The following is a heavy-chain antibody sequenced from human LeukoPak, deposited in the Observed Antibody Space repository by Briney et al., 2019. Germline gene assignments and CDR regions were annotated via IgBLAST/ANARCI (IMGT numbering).Heavy chain of an antibody. CDR1: GFSFSSCG. J-gene: IGHJ4*02. CDR2: IRSDGSNK. V-gene: IGHV3-30*02. Sequence: GGSLRLSCAASGFSFSSCGMHWVRQAPGKGLEWVAFIRSDGSNKYYGDSVKGRFTISRDNSKNTLYLQMNSLGAEDTAVYYCAKDLSRSPDYWGQGTLVTVSS. D-gene: IGHD6-13*01. CDR3: AKDLSRSPDY.